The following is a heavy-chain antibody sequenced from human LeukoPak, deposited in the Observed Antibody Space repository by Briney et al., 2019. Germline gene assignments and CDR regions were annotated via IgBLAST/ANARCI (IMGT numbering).Heavy chain of an antibody. V-gene: IGHV3-30*04. Sequence: GGSLRLSCAASGFTFSNYAMHWVRQAPGKGLEWVAVISYDGSNKYYADSVQGRFTISRDNSKNTLYLQMNSLSSEDTAVYYCASSAMTTEDTVDCWGQGTLVTVSS. CDR1: GFTFSNYA. CDR3: ASSAMTTEDTVDC. D-gene: IGHD4-11*01. J-gene: IGHJ4*02. CDR2: ISYDGSNK.